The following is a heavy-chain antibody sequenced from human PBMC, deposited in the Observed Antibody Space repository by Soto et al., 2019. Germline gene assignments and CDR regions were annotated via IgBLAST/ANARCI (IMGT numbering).Heavy chain of an antibody. CDR2: ISANNGNT. V-gene: IGHV1-18*01. D-gene: IGHD5-18*01. CDR3: ARSAPFDIYAITPMEF. CDR1: GYTFTTFG. J-gene: IGHJ4*02. Sequence: ASVKLSCKASGYTFTTFGISWVRQAPGQGLEWVGWISANNGNTKYSQKFQDRVSLTTETSASTAYMELRSLRSDDTAVYYCARSAPFDIYAITPMEFWGQGTLVTVSS.